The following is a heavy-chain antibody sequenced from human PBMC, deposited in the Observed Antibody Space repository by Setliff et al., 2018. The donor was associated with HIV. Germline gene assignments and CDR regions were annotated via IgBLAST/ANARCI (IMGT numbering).Heavy chain of an antibody. CDR2: IYYSGTT. D-gene: IGHD5-12*01. CDR1: DDSLSSSNYY. J-gene: IGHJ4*02. CDR3: ARRRGYGYTFDN. Sequence: SETLSLTCSVSDDSLSSSNYYWGWVRQPPGKGLEWIAMIYYSGTTYYSPSLKSRVTISVDTSMKQLFLRLNYVTAADTAVYYCARRRGYGYTFDNWGQELLVTVSS. V-gene: IGHV4-39*01.